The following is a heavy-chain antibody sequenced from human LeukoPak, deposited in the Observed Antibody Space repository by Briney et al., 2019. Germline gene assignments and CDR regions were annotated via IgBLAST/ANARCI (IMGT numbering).Heavy chain of an antibody. J-gene: IGHJ4*02. D-gene: IGHD4-17*01. V-gene: IGHV3-30*18. Sequence: GGSLRLSCAASGFTFSSYGMQWVRQAPGKGLEWVAVISYDGSNKYYADPVKGRFTISRDNSKNTLYLQMNSLRAEDTAVYYCAKDRQKLRDYGGIDYWGQGTLVTVSS. CDR3: AKDRQKLRDYGGIDY. CDR2: ISYDGSNK. CDR1: GFTFSSYG.